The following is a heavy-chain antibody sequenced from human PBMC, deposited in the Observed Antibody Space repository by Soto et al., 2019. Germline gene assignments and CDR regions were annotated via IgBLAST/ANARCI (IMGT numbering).Heavy chain of an antibody. D-gene: IGHD3-9*01. CDR3: SYDTFGDKDF. J-gene: IGHJ4*02. CDR2: TGATGRTT. V-gene: IGHV3-23*01. Sequence: GGSLRLSCAASGFTFNIYAMTWVRQAPGKGPEWVSTTGATGRTTYYADSVKGRFTISRDNAKNTLYLQMNSLGVEDTALYYCSYDTFGDKDFWGQGTPVTVSS. CDR1: GFTFNIYA.